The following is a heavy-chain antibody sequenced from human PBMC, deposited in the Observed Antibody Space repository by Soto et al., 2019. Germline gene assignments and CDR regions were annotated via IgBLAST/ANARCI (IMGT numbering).Heavy chain of an antibody. V-gene: IGHV4-59*01. Sequence: SETLSLTCTVSGGSLSSYYWSWIRQPPGKGLEWIGYIYYSGSTNYNPSLKSRVTISVDTSKNQFSLKLSSVTAADTAVYYCARSGSLYDFWSGYYVDWFDPWGQGTLVTVSS. D-gene: IGHD3-3*01. CDR1: GGSLSSYY. J-gene: IGHJ5*02. CDR3: ARSGSLYDFWSGYYVDWFDP. CDR2: IYYSGST.